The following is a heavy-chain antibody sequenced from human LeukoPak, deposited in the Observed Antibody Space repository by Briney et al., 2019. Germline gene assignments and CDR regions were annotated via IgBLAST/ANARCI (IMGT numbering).Heavy chain of an antibody. D-gene: IGHD3-16*02. V-gene: IGHV1-46*01. CDR3: ARWESLGELSDNFDY. CDR1: GYTFTSYY. J-gene: IGHJ4*02. Sequence: ASVKVSCKASGYTFTSYYMHWVRQAPGQGLEWMGIINPSGGSTSYAQKFQGRVTMTRDTSTSPVYMELSSLRSEDTAVYYCARWESLGELSDNFDYWGQGTLVTVSS. CDR2: INPSGGST.